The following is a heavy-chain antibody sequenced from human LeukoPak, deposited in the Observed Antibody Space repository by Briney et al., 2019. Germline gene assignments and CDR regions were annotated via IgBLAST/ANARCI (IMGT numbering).Heavy chain of an antibody. V-gene: IGHV1-2*02. CDR1: GYTFTGYY. Sequence: ASVKVSCKASGYTFTGYYMHWVLQAPGQGLEWMGWINPNSGGTNYAQKFQGRVTMTRDTSISTAYMELSRLRSDDTAVYYCARDLFSGSYYSGAFDIWGQGTMVTVSS. D-gene: IGHD1-26*01. CDR3: ARDLFSGSYYSGAFDI. J-gene: IGHJ3*02. CDR2: INPNSGGT.